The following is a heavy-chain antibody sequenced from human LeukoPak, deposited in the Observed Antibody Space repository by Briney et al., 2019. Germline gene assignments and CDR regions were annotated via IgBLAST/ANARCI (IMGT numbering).Heavy chain of an antibody. CDR2: ISGSGGST. CDR3: AKVYSSSIRRPHFDY. CDR1: GFTFSSYA. J-gene: IGHJ4*02. Sequence: GGSLRLSCAASGFTFSSYAMSWVRQAPGKGLEWVSAISGSGGSTYYADSVKGRFTISRDNSKNTLYLQMNSLRAEDTAVYYCAKVYSSSIRRPHFDYWGQGTLVTVSS. V-gene: IGHV3-23*01. D-gene: IGHD6-6*01.